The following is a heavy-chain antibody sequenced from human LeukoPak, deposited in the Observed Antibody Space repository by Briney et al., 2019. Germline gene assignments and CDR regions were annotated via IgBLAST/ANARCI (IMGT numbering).Heavy chain of an antibody. V-gene: IGHV4-30-2*01. J-gene: IGHJ4*02. CDR3: ARDPTRNILTGYLSDTTR. D-gene: IGHD3-9*01. Sequence: SRTLSLTCTVSGGSISSGGYYWSWIRQPPGKGLEWIGYIYHSGSTYYNPSLKSRVTISVDRSKNQFSLKLSSVTAADTAVYYCARDPTRNILTGYLSDTTRWGQGTLVTVSS. CDR1: GGSISSGGYY. CDR2: IYHSGST.